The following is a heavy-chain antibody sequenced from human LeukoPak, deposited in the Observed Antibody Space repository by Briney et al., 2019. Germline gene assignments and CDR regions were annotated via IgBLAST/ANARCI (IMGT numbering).Heavy chain of an antibody. CDR3: AGRATTERGYSYGLDY. CDR1: GFTFSSYG. CDR2: ISYDGSNK. D-gene: IGHD5-18*01. J-gene: IGHJ4*02. Sequence: GGSLRLSCAASGFTFSSYGMHWVRQAPGKGLEWVAVISYDGSNKYYADSVKGRFTISRDNAKNSLYLQMNSLRAEDTAVYYCAGRATTERGYSYGLDYWGQGTLVTVSS. V-gene: IGHV3-30*12.